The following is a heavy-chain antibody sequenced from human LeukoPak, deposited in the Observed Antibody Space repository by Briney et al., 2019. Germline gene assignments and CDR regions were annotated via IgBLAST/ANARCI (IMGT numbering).Heavy chain of an antibody. CDR1: GYTFTSYA. J-gene: IGHJ4*02. CDR2: INAGNGNT. CDR3: ARAEDYYGSGSYFDY. Sequence: GASVKVSCKASGYTFTSYAMHWVRQAPGQRLEWMGWINAGNGNTKYSQKFQGRVTITRDTSASTAYMELSSLRSEDTAVYYCARAEDYYGSGSYFDYWGQGTLVTVSS. D-gene: IGHD3-10*01. V-gene: IGHV1-3*01.